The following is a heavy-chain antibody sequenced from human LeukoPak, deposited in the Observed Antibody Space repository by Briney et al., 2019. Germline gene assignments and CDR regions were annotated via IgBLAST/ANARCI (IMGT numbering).Heavy chain of an antibody. CDR3: ARDLSGYSYGYFDY. V-gene: IGHV1-18*01. J-gene: IGHJ4*02. D-gene: IGHD5-18*01. Sequence: ASVKVSCKSSGYKLTSHGISWVRQAPGQGLEWMGWISAYNGNTNYAQKLQGRVTMTTDTSTSTAYMELRSLRSDDTAVYYCARDLSGYSYGYFDYWGQGTLVTVSS. CDR2: ISAYNGNT. CDR1: GYKLTSHG.